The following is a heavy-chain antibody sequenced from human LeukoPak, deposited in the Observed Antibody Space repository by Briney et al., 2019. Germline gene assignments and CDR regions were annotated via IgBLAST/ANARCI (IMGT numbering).Heavy chain of an antibody. Sequence: GGSLRLSCAASGFTFSSYSMNWVRRAPGKGLEWVSYISSSSSTIYYADSVKGRFTISRDNAKNSLYLQMNSLRDEDTAVYYCARGPGNLREQKVYFDYWGQGTLVTVSS. V-gene: IGHV3-48*02. D-gene: IGHD1/OR15-1a*01. CDR1: GFTFSSYS. J-gene: IGHJ4*02. CDR2: ISSSSSTI. CDR3: ARGPGNLREQKVYFDY.